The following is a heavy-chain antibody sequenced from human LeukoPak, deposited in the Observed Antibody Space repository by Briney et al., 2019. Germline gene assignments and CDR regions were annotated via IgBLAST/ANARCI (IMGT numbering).Heavy chain of an antibody. D-gene: IGHD2-8*01. V-gene: IGHV3-23*01. J-gene: IGHJ4*02. Sequence: GGSLRLSCAASGFTVSSNYMSWVRQAPGKGLEWVSAISGSGGSTYYADSVKGRFTISRDNSKNTLYLQMNSLRAEDTAVYYCAKDPDCTSGICYTFFDYWGQGTLVTVSS. CDR2: ISGSGGST. CDR1: GFTVSSNY. CDR3: AKDPDCTSGICYTFFDY.